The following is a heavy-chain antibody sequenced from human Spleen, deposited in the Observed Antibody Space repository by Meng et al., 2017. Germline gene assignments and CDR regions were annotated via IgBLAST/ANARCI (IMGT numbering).Heavy chain of an antibody. CDR1: GYTFTAYY. D-gene: IGHD6-25*01. CDR2: INPKSGDT. J-gene: IGHJ4*02. CDR3: ARDEDISAAGKLFGDY. V-gene: IGHV1-2*02. Sequence: ASVKVSCKSSGYTFTAYYIHWVRRAPGQGLEWMGWINPKSGDTHYAQKFQARVTMTGDTSINTAYMELSGLRSDDTAMYYCARDEDISAAGKLFGDYWGQGTLVTVSS.